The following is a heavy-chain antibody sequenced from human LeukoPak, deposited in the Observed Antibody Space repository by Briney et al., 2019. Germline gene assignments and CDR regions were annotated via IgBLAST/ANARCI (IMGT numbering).Heavy chain of an antibody. Sequence: PGGSLRLSCVGSGFIFSDYGMHWVRQAPGKGLEWVAVTSYDGSAKIYADPVKGRFTISRDNFKNTLYLQMDSLRAEDTAVYYCAKEFSRVRSYWYFDLWGRGTLVTVSS. J-gene: IGHJ2*01. V-gene: IGHV3-30*18. CDR1: GFIFSDYG. CDR3: AKEFSRVRSYWYFDL. CDR2: TSYDGSAK.